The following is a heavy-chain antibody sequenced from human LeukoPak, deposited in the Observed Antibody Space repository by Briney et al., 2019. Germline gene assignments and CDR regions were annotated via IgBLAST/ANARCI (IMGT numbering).Heavy chain of an antibody. J-gene: IGHJ6*02. Sequence: GASVKVSCKASGYTFTGYYMHWVRQAPGQGLEWMGWINPNSGGTNYAQKFQGRVTMTRDTSISTAYMELSRLRSDDTAVYYCASRLATEDMVRGVIIHSYGMDVWGQGTTVTVSS. CDR1: GYTFTGYY. V-gene: IGHV1-2*02. D-gene: IGHD3-10*01. CDR2: INPNSGGT. CDR3: ASRLATEDMVRGVIIHSYGMDV.